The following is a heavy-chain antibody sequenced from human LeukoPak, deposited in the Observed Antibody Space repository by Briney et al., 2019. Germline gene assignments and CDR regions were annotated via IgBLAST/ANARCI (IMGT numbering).Heavy chain of an antibody. Sequence: GESLQLSCKGSGYTFTTYCIAWVREIPGKGLELMGIICPGDSDIRYSPSFQGHVSISADKSISTAYLQWSSLKASDTAMYYCARRGDNWFDPWGQGTLVTVSS. CDR2: ICPGDSDI. CDR1: GYTFTTYC. CDR3: ARRGDNWFDP. V-gene: IGHV5-51*01. J-gene: IGHJ5*02. D-gene: IGHD3-16*01.